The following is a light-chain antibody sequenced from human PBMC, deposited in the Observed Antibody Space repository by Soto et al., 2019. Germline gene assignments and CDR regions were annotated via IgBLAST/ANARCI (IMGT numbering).Light chain of an antibody. CDR1: QSVTTNF. V-gene: IGKV3-20*01. CDR2: GAS. Sequence: DIVLKQSPGTLSLSPGERATLSCRASQSVTTNFLAWYQQKPGQAPRLLMYGASSRDTGIPDRFSGSGSGTDFTLTISRLESEDFAVYYCQQYGSSPGTFGQGTKVDIK. J-gene: IGKJ1*01. CDR3: QQYGSSPGT.